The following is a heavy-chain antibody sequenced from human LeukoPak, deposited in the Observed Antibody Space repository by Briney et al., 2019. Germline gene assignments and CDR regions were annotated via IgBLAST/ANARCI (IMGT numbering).Heavy chain of an antibody. J-gene: IGHJ6*03. D-gene: IGHD2/OR15-2a*01. Sequence: PGGSLRLSCAASGFTFDDYAMSWVRQAPGKGLEWVSGINWNGGSTGYADSVKGRFTISRDNAKNSLYLQMNSLRAEDTALYYCARARNPNYCYFYMDVWGKGTTVTVSS. CDR1: GFTFDDYA. CDR3: ARARNPNYCYFYMDV. V-gene: IGHV3-20*04. CDR2: INWNGGST.